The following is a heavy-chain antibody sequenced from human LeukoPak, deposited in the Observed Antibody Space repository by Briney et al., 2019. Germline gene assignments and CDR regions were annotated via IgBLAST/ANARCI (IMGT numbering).Heavy chain of an antibody. Sequence: ASVKVSCKASGYTFTGYYMHWVRQAPGQGLEWMGRINPNSGGTNYAQKFQGRVTMTRDTSISTAYMELSRLRSDDTAVYYCARDPEYSSSSGNYYYYYMDVWGKGTTVTVSS. D-gene: IGHD6-6*01. V-gene: IGHV1-2*06. J-gene: IGHJ6*03. CDR2: INPNSGGT. CDR3: ARDPEYSSSSGNYYYYYMDV. CDR1: GYTFTGYY.